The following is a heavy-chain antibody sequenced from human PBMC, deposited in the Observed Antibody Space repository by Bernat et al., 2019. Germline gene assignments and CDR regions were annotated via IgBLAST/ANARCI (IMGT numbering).Heavy chain of an antibody. J-gene: IGHJ4*02. D-gene: IGHD1-14*01. Sequence: QVQLVESGGGVVQPGRSLRLSCAASGFTFSSYGMHWVRQAPGKGPEGVAVISYDGSNKYYADSVKGRFTISRYNSKNTLYLQMNSLRAEGTAVYYCAKPLEGTTRDWGQGTLVTVSS. CDR2: ISYDGSNK. V-gene: IGHV3-30*18. CDR3: AKPLEGTTRD. CDR1: GFTFSSYG.